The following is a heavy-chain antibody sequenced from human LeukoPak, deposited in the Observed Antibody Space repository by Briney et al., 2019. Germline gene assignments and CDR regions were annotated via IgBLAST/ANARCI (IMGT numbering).Heavy chain of an antibody. J-gene: IGHJ4*02. V-gene: IGHV3-53*01. CDR3: ARETEYYGSGSYYIVY. CDR1: GFTVSSNY. Sequence: GGSLRLSCAASGFTVSSNYMSWVRQAPGKGLEWGSVIYSGGSTYYADSVKGRFTISRDDAKNTLYLQMNSLRAEDTAVYYCARETEYYGSGSYYIVYWGQGTLVTVSS. CDR2: IYSGGST. D-gene: IGHD3-10*01.